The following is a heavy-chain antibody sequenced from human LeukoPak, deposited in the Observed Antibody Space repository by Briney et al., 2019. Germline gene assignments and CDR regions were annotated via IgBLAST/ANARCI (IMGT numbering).Heavy chain of an antibody. CDR3: ARGREDIVVVPAAMDYYYYYMDV. V-gene: IGHV4-34*01. CDR1: GGSFSGYY. J-gene: IGHJ6*03. D-gene: IGHD2-2*01. CDR2: INHSGST. Sequence: PSETLSLTCAVYGGSFSGYYWSWIRQPPGKGLEWIGEINHSGSTNYNPSLKSRVTISVDTSKNLFSLKLSSVTAADTAVYYCARGREDIVVVPAAMDYYYYYMDVWGKGTTVTVSS.